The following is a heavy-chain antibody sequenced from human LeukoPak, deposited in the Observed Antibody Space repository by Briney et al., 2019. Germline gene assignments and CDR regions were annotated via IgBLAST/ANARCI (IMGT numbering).Heavy chain of an antibody. D-gene: IGHD5-18*01. CDR3: ARDPPRGTAPGY. V-gene: IGHV1-69*05. CDR2: VIPIFGTA. J-gene: IGHJ4*02. Sequence: GASVKVSCKASGGTFSSYAISWVRQAPGQGLEWMGGVIPIFGTANYAQKFQSRVTITTDESTSTAYMELSSLRSEDTAVYYCARDPPRGTAPGYWGQGTLVTVSS. CDR1: GGTFSSYA.